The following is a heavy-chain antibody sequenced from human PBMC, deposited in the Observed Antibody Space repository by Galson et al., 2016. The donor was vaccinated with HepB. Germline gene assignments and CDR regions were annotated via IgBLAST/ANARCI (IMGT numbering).Heavy chain of an antibody. Sequence: SLRLSCAASGFTFSNAWMSWVRQAPGKGLEWVGRINTKTDGGTTEYAAPVKGRLTISRDDSKNTVDLQMNSLKTEDTAVYYCTLDTYGRFDYWGQGTLVTVSS. J-gene: IGHJ4*02. CDR1: GFTFSNAW. V-gene: IGHV3-15*01. D-gene: IGHD3-10*01. CDR3: TLDTYGRFDY. CDR2: INTKTDGGTT.